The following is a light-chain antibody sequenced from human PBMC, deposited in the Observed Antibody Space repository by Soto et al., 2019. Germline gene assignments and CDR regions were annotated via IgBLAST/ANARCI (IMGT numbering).Light chain of an antibody. J-gene: IGKJ3*01. CDR1: QGIHSR. CDR2: DAS. Sequence: DIQMTQSPSTLAASEGDRVTITCRASQGIHSRLAWYQQKPGKAPKLLIDDASSLQSGVPSRFSGSGSGTEFTLTINSLQPDDFATYYCQQYNIYSLTFGPGTKVDIK. V-gene: IGKV1-5*01. CDR3: QQYNIYSLT.